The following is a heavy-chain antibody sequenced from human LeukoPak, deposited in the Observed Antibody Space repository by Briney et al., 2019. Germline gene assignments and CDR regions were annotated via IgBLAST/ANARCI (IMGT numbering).Heavy chain of an antibody. CDR1: GVSISSSNCY. V-gene: IGHV4-39*01. CDR3: ARQTGSGLFILP. Sequence: SETLSLTCTVSGVSISSSNCYWGWIRQPPGKGLEWIGSIYYSGNTYYNASLKSQVSISIDTSKNQFSLKVTSVTAADTAVYYCARQTGSGLFILPGGQGTLVTVSS. CDR2: IYYSGNT. J-gene: IGHJ4*02. D-gene: IGHD3/OR15-3a*01.